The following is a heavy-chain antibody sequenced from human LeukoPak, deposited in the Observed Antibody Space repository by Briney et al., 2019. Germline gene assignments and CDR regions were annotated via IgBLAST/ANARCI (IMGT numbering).Heavy chain of an antibody. CDR2: ISSGSSGV. Sequence: GGSQRLSCAASGFTFSSYTMDWVRQAPGKGLEWVSSISSGSSGVYYADSVKGRFTISRDNAKSSLYLQMNSLRAEDTAVYYCARREVGATLDDCGEGSLVTVSS. CDR3: ARREVGATLDD. V-gene: IGHV3-21*01. D-gene: IGHD1-26*01. J-gene: IGHJ4*02. CDR1: GFTFSSYT.